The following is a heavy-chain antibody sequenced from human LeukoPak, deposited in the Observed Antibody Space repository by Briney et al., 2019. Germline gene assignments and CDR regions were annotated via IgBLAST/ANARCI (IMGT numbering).Heavy chain of an antibody. Sequence: PSETLSLTCTVSGGSISSSSYYWGWIRQPPGKGLEWVAVISYDGSNQYYADSVKGRFTISRDNSKNTVYLQMSSLRAEDTAVYYCAKVGSVHLWYYFDYWGQGTLVTVSS. V-gene: IGHV3-30*18. J-gene: IGHJ4*02. D-gene: IGHD5-18*01. CDR2: ISYDGSNQ. CDR3: AKVGSVHLWYYFDY. CDR1: GGSISSSS.